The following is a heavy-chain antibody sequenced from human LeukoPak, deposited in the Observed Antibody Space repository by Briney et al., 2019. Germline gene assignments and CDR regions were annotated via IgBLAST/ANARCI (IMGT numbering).Heavy chain of an antibody. CDR2: MYNSGST. CDR1: GGSISGYY. CDR3: ARGIESYGDYGY. D-gene: IGHD4-17*01. J-gene: IGHJ4*02. Sequence: SETLSLTCTVSGGSISGYYWSWIRQPPGKGLEWIAYMYNSGSTKYNPSLKSRVTISIDTSKNQFSLKLSSLTAADTAIYYCARGIESYGDYGYWGQGILVTVSS. V-gene: IGHV4-59*01.